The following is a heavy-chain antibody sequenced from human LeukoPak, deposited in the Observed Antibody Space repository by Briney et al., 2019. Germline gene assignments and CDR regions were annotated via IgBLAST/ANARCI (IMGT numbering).Heavy chain of an antibody. V-gene: IGHV4-38-2*02. D-gene: IGHD6-6*01. CDR1: GYSINSGYY. CDR2: IYHSGST. CDR3: ARVRRGAARPFDY. J-gene: IGHJ4*02. Sequence: SETLSLTCTVSGYSINSGYYWGWIRQPPGKGLEWIGSIYHSGSTNYNPSLKSRVTISVDTSKNQFSLKLSSVTAADTAVYYCARVRRGAARPFDYWGQGTLVTVSS.